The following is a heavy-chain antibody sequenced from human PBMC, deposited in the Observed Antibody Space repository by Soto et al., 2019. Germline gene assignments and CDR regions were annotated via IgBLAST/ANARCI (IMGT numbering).Heavy chain of an antibody. Sequence: QVQLVQSGAEVKTPGSSVKVSCKTSGGTFSSYAIRWVRQAPGQGLEWMGGIIPIFGTANYAQKFQGRVTITADESTSTAYMELNSLRSEDTAVYYCAAKPGDYYDSSGYYSFDYWGQGTLVTVSS. D-gene: IGHD3-22*01. J-gene: IGHJ4*02. V-gene: IGHV1-69*01. CDR3: AAKPGDYYDSSGYYSFDY. CDR1: GGTFSSYA. CDR2: IIPIFGTA.